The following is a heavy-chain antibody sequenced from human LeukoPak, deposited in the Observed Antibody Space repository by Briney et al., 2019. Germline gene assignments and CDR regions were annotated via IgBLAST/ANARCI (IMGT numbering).Heavy chain of an antibody. D-gene: IGHD1-26*01. V-gene: IGHV1-46*01. CDR2: INPSGGST. J-gene: IGHJ6*03. CDR3: ARDLALVRDGGSFDFYYYMDV. Sequence: SVKVSCKASGYTFTSYYMHWVRQAPGQGLEWMGIINPSGGSTSYAQKFQGRVTITRDTSTSTVYMELSSLRSEDTAVYYCARDLALVRDGGSFDFYYYMDVWGKGTTVTVSS. CDR1: GYTFTSYY.